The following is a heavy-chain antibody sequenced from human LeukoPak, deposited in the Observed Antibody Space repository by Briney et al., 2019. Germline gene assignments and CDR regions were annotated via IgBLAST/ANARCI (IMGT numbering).Heavy chain of an antibody. J-gene: IGHJ3*02. CDR3: ARGPSRYFDWLGGDGAFDI. CDR1: GGTFSSYA. CDR2: MNPNSGNT. D-gene: IGHD3-9*01. V-gene: IGHV1-8*02. Sequence: ASVKVSCKASGGTFSSYAISWVRQATGQGLEWMGWMNPNSGNTGYAQKFQGRVTMTRNTSISTAYMELSSLRSEDTAVYYCARGPSRYFDWLGGDGAFDIWGQGTMVTVSS.